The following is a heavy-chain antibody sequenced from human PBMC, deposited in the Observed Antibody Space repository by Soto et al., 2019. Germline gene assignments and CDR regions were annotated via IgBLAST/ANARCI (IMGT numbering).Heavy chain of an antibody. CDR1: GFTFSDYW. D-gene: IGHD1-26*01. CDR2: INTSGRST. CDR3: ATSGSYYEFDY. Sequence: PGGSLRLSCAASGFTFSDYWMHWVRQAPGKGLVWVSRINTSGRSTNYADSVKGRFSTSRDNAKNTLYLQMNSLRAEDTAVYYCATSGSYYEFDYWGQGTLVTVSS. V-gene: IGHV3-74*01. J-gene: IGHJ4*02.